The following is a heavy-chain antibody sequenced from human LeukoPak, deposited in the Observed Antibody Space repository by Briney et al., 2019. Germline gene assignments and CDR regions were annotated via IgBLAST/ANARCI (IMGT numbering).Heavy chain of an antibody. D-gene: IGHD6-19*01. CDR3: ARGRFSSGWHFDY. J-gene: IGHJ4*02. V-gene: IGHV3-53*01. CDR2: IYSGGST. CDR1: GFTVSSNY. Sequence: PGGSLRLSCAASGFTVSSNYMSWVRQAPGKGLEWVSLIYSGGSTYYADSVKGRFTISRDNSKNTLYLQMNSLSADDTAVYYRARGRFSSGWHFDYWGQGTLVSVSS.